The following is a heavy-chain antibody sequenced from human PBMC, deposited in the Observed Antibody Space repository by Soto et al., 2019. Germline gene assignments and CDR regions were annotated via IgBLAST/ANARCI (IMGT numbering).Heavy chain of an antibody. Sequence: GGSLRLSCAASGFTFSSYAMSWVRQAPGKGLEWVSLISWDGGSTYYADSVKGRFTISRDNSKNSLYLQMNSLRTEDTALYYCAKAVFSYDSSGYLDYWGQGTLVTVSS. CDR3: AKAVFSYDSSGYLDY. V-gene: IGHV3-43*01. J-gene: IGHJ4*02. D-gene: IGHD3-22*01. CDR1: GFTFSSYA. CDR2: ISWDGGST.